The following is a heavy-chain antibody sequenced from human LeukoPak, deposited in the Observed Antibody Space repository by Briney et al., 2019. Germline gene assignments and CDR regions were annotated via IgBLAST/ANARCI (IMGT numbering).Heavy chain of an antibody. D-gene: IGHD6-19*01. Sequence: TGRSLRLSCAASGFTFSSYAMHWVRQAPGKGLEWVAVISYDGSNKYYADSVKGRFTISRDNSKNTLYLQMNSLRAEDTAVYYRARDMKDIAVAGTGAYYYYGMDVWGQGTTVTVSS. CDR2: ISYDGSNK. CDR3: ARDMKDIAVAGTGAYYYYGMDV. CDR1: GFTFSSYA. V-gene: IGHV3-30-3*01. J-gene: IGHJ6*02.